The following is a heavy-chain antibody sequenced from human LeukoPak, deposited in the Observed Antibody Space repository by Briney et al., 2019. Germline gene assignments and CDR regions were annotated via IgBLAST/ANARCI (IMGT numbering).Heavy chain of an antibody. CDR2: INHSGST. D-gene: IGHD5-24*01. Sequence: SETLSLTCAVYGGSFSGYYWSWIRQPPGKGLEWIGEINHSGSTNYNPSLKSRVTISVDTSKNQFSLKLSSVTAADTAVYYCARGCGWLQFFNYFDYWAREPWSPSPQ. CDR3: ARGCGWLQFFNYFDY. J-gene: IGHJ4*02. CDR1: GGSFSGYY. V-gene: IGHV4-34*01.